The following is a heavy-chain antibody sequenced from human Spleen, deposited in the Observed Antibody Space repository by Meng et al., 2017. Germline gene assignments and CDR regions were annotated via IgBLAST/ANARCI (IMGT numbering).Heavy chain of an antibody. V-gene: IGHV3-15*01. CDR1: GFTFSNAY. D-gene: IGHD6-13*01. J-gene: IGHJ3*02. Sequence: GESLKISCEGSGFTFSNAYMTWVRQVPGKRLEWVGRIKSKPDGETIDYGAPVKGRFTISRDNSENTVYLQMNSLGAEDTAVYYCAKPRQGQLVGSDAFHIWGQGTMVTVSS. CDR2: IKSKPDGETI. CDR3: AKPRQGQLVGSDAFHI.